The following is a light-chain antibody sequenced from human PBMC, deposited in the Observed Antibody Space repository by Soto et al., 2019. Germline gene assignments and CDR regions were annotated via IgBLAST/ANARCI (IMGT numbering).Light chain of an antibody. CDR3: HQSYSTPRT. CDR2: AAS. J-gene: IGKJ3*01. CDR1: QSISSY. Sequence: DIQMTQSPSSLSASVGDRVTITCRASQSISSYLNWYQQKPGKAPKLLIYAASSLQSGVPSRFSGSGSGTDFPPPISSLQPEDFATYYRHQSYSTPRTFGPGTQADIK. V-gene: IGKV1-39*01.